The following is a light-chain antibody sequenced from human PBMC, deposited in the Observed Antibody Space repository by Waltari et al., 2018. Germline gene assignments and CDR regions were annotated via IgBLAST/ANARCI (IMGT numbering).Light chain of an antibody. CDR1: QSIRSS. Sequence: IVMTQSPVTLSVSPGEGATLSCRGSQSIRSSLAWYQQRPGQAPRLLIYGASTRATGIAARFRGSGYGTEISRTISSLQSEDFGIYYCQHYVGWPPAYTFGQGTKLEIK. V-gene: IGKV3-15*01. CDR2: GAS. CDR3: QHYVGWPPAYT. J-gene: IGKJ2*01.